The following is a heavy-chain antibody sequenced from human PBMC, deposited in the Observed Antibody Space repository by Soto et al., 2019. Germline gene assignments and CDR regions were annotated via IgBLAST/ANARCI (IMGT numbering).Heavy chain of an antibody. CDR1: GYSFTSYW. CDR3: ASKVDYRFSGYYYGMDV. Sequence: EVQLVQSGAEVKKPGESLRISCKGSGYSFTSYWISWVRQMPGKGLEWMGRIDPSDSYTNYSPSFQGHVTISADKSISTAYLQWSSLKASDTAMYYCASKVDYRFSGYYYGMDVWGQGTTVTVSS. D-gene: IGHD3-3*01. J-gene: IGHJ6*02. V-gene: IGHV5-10-1*03. CDR2: IDPSDSYT.